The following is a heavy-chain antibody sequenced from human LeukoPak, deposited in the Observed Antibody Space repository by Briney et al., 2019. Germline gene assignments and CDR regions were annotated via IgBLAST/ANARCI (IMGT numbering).Heavy chain of an antibody. V-gene: IGHV4-39*01. CDR3: ARVVGATPNPYYFDY. CDR1: GDSVSSSSYY. CDR2: IYYSGST. D-gene: IGHD1-26*01. Sequence: SETLSLTCTVSGDSVSSSSYYWGWIRQPPGKGLEWIGNIYYSGSTYYNPSLKSRVTISVDTSKNQFSLKLSSVTAADTAVYYCARVVGATPNPYYFDYWGQGTLVTVSS. J-gene: IGHJ4*02.